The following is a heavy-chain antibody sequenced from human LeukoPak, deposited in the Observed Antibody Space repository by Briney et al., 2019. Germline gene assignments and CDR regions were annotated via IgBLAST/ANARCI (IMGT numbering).Heavy chain of an antibody. CDR3: AKDQHHYYGDYQGFDY. D-gene: IGHD4-17*01. V-gene: IGHV3-23*01. Sequence: AGGSLRLSCAASGFTFSSYAMSWVRQAPGKGLEWVSAISGSGGSTYYADSVKGRFTISRDNSKNTLYLQMNSLRAEDTAVYYCAKDQHHYYGDYQGFDYWGQGILVTVSS. J-gene: IGHJ4*02. CDR2: ISGSGGST. CDR1: GFTFSSYA.